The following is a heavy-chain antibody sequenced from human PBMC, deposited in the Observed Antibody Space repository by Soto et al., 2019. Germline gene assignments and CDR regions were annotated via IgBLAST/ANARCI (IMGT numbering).Heavy chain of an antibody. CDR2: IYNDGTYS. V-gene: IGHV3-74*01. CDR3: TRGPRPISTGTGAY. Sequence: SLLLSFSSSLFIFNIYFIHLVRQSPGKGLVWISRIYNDGTYSDYADSVRGRFTISRDNVNDTLYLQMNNLRAEDSGLYYCTRGPRPISTGTGAYWGQGTQVTVSS. J-gene: IGHJ4*02. D-gene: IGHD3-10*01. CDR1: LFIFNIYF.